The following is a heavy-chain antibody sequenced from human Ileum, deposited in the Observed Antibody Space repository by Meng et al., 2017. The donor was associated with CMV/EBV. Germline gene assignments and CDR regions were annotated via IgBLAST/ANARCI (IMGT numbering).Heavy chain of an antibody. CDR3: ASDLSWNQIGY. CDR2: ISWAAGTI. CDR1: GFTFDDYA. D-gene: IGHD1-1*01. V-gene: IGHV3-43D*03. Sequence: GESLKISCAASGFTFDDYAMHWVRQAPGKGLEWVSLISWAAGTIYYADSVKGRFTISRDNAKNTLYLQMHSLRAEDTAVYYCASDLSWNQIGYWGQGMLVTVSS. J-gene: IGHJ4*02.